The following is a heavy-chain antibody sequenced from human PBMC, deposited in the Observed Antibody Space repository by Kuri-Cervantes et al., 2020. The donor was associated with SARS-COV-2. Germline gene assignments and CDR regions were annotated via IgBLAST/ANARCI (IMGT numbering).Heavy chain of an antibody. CDR2: IYYSGST. J-gene: IGHJ4*02. CDR1: GGSISSSLYY. D-gene: IGHD2-15*01. Sequence: SETLSLTCTVSGGSISSSLYYWGWVRQPPGQGLEWIGSIYYSGSTYYNPSLNSRVTISVDTSKNQFSLKLTSVTAADTAVYYCVRVDCSAGTRYRRSFDYWGRGTLVTVSS. V-gene: IGHV4-39*01. CDR3: VRVDCSAGTRYRRSFDY.